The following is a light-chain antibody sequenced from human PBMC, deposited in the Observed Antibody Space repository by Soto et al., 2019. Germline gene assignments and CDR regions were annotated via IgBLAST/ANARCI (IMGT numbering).Light chain of an antibody. CDR3: QQYHYFPYT. Sequence: DVQMTQSPSTLSASVRDRVTITCRASQSIDSWLAWYQQKPGKAPKLLIYKASSLESGVPSRFSGSGSGTEFTLTVISLKPDDFATYYCQQYHYFPYTFGQGTNLEIK. V-gene: IGKV1-5*03. J-gene: IGKJ2*01. CDR2: KAS. CDR1: QSIDSW.